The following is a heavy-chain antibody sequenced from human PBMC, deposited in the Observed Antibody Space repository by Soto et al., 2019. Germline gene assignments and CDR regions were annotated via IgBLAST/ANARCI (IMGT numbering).Heavy chain of an antibody. J-gene: IGHJ5*02. CDR3: VRGGTKTLRDWFDT. Sequence: SETLSLTCTVSGASISGFYWSWIRKSAGKGLEWIGRIYATGTTDYNPSLKSRVMMSVDTSKKQFSLKLRSVTAADTAVYYCVRGGTKTLRDWFDTWGQGISVTVS. CDR1: GASISGFY. V-gene: IGHV4-4*07. CDR2: IYATGTT. D-gene: IGHD1-1*01.